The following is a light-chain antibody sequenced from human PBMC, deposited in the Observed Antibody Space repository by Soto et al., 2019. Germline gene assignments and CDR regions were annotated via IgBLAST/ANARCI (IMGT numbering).Light chain of an antibody. CDR2: DVS. V-gene: IGLV2-14*01. CDR3: SSYTSSSTLYV. J-gene: IGLJ1*01. CDR1: SSDVGGYNY. Sequence: QSVLTQPASVSGSPGQSITISCTGTSSDVGGYNYVSWYQQHPGKAPKLMIYDVSNRPSGVSNRFSGSKSGNTASLTISGLQAEDDDDYYCSSYTSSSTLYVFGTGTNVTVL.